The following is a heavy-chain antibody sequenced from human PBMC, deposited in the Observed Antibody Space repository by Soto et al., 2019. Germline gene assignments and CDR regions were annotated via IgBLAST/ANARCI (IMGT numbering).Heavy chain of an antibody. D-gene: IGHD6-19*01. CDR3: TRRIAVAGTYYFDY. Sequence: LLVESGGGFVQPGGSLRLSCVASGFTFSHAWMDWVRQAPGKGLEWVGRIKSISDGETTNYAASVAGRFTISRDVSTNTLFLHVNSLKTEDTGVCYCTRRIAVAGTYYFDYWGQGTLVTVSS. CDR1: GFTFSHAW. J-gene: IGHJ4*02. CDR2: IKSISDGETT. V-gene: IGHV3-15*07.